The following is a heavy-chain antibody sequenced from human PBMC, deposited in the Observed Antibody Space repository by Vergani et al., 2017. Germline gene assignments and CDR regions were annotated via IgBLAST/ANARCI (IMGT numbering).Heavy chain of an antibody. V-gene: IGHV7-4-1*02. CDR1: GYTFTSYY. D-gene: IGHD5-18*01. Sequence: QVQLVQSGAEVKKPGASVKVSCKASGYTFTSYYMHWVRQAPGQGLEWMGWINTNTGNPTYAQGFTGRFVFSLDTSVSTAYLQISSLKAEDTAVYYCARGNTAMVTDYYYYMDVWGKGTTVTVSS. J-gene: IGHJ6*03. CDR3: ARGNTAMVTDYYYYMDV. CDR2: INTNTGNP.